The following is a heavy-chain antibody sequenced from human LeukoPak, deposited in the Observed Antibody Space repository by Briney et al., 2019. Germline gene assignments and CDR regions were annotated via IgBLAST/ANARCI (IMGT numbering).Heavy chain of an antibody. Sequence: GASVKVSCKASGYTFTSYDINWVRQATGQGLEWMGWMNPNSGNTGYAQKFQGRVTMTRNTSISTAYMELSRLRSDDTAVYYCARGSTRSSSFSGYWGQGTLVTVSS. CDR3: ARGSTRSSSFSGY. J-gene: IGHJ4*02. CDR1: GYTFTSYD. V-gene: IGHV1-8*01. D-gene: IGHD6-6*01. CDR2: MNPNSGNT.